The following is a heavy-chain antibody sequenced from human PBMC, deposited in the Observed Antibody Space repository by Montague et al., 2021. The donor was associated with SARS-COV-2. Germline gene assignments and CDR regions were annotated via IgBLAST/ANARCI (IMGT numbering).Heavy chain of an antibody. CDR2: FYHPRGT. D-gene: IGHD1-26*01. V-gene: IGHV4-4*02. J-gene: IGHJ4*02. CDR1: GDSISTDHW. Sequence: SETLSLTCAVYGDSISTDHWCTWVRLTPGQHPPLVGVFYHPRGTKYKPSLNSGVSISVDKSWNQFFLRLTSLTAADTAIFYCARKGGGRSDLAYWGQGTLVTVSS. CDR3: ARKGGGRSDLAY.